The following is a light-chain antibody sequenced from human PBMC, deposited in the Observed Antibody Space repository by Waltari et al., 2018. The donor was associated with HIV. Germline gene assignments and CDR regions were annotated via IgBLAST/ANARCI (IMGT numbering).Light chain of an antibody. Sequence: QSALTQPASVSGSPGQSITISCTGTSSDVGGYHNVSWYQQHPGKAPKLMIYEVSNRPSGVSNRFSGSKAGNTASLTISGLQAEFEADYYCSSYTSSSTVVFGGGTKRTVL. V-gene: IGLV2-14*01. CDR2: EVS. CDR1: SSDVGGYHN. J-gene: IGLJ2*01. CDR3: SSYTSSSTVV.